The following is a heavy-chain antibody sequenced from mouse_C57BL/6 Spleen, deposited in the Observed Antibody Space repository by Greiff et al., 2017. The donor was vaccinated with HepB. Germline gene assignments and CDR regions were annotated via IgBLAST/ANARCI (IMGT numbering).Heavy chain of an antibody. CDR3: ASTGTGPFAY. CDR1: GFSLTSYG. D-gene: IGHD4-1*01. J-gene: IGHJ3*01. Sequence: QVQLQQSGPGLVQPSQSLSITCTVSGFSLTSYGVHWVRQSPGKGLEWLGVIWSGGSTDYNAAFISRLSISKDNSKSQVFFKMNSLQADDTAIYYCASTGTGPFAYWGQGTLVTVSA. CDR2: IWSGGST. V-gene: IGHV2-2*01.